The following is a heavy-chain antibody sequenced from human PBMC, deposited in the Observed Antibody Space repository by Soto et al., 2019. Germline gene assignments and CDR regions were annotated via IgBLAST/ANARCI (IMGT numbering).Heavy chain of an antibody. CDR3: ARTAWGLGFDY. J-gene: IGHJ4*02. CDR2: IYYSGST. D-gene: IGHD7-27*01. V-gene: IGHV4-59*01. Sequence: SETLSLTCTVSGGSISSYYWSWIRQPPGKGLEWIGYIYYSGSTNYNPSLKSRVTISVDTSKNQFSLKLSSVAAADTAVYYCARTAWGLGFDYWGQGTLVTVSS. CDR1: GGSISSYY.